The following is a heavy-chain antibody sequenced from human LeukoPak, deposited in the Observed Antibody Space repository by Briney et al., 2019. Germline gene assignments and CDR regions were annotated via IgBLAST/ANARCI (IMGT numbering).Heavy chain of an antibody. D-gene: IGHD2-21*02. CDR1: GFTFSGYD. Sequence: GGSLRLSCAVSGFTFSGYDMHWVRQAPGKGLEWVSAIGTAGDTSYPGSVKGRFTISRENAKNSLYLQMNSLRAGDTAVYYCARWSSAVTGFDYWGQGTLVTVSS. CDR3: ARWSSAVTGFDY. CDR2: IGTAGDT. J-gene: IGHJ4*02. V-gene: IGHV3-13*01.